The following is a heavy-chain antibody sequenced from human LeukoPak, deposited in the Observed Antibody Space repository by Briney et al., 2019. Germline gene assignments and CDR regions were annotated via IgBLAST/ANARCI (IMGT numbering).Heavy chain of an antibody. Sequence: GGSLRLSCAASGFTFDDYVMHWVRQAPGKGLEWVSGISWNSGSIGYADSVKGRFTISRDNAKNSLYLQMNSLRAEDTALYYCAKDPLAGVDYDFWSGSGTDWGQGTLVTVSS. D-gene: IGHD3-3*01. J-gene: IGHJ4*02. V-gene: IGHV3-9*01. CDR2: ISWNSGSI. CDR1: GFTFDDYV. CDR3: AKDPLAGVDYDFWSGSGTD.